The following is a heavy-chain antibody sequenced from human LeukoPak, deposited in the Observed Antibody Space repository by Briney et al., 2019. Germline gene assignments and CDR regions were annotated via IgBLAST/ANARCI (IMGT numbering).Heavy chain of an antibody. CDR3: AELGITMIGGV. Sequence: GGSLRLSCAASGFTFSSYSMNWVRQAPGKGLEWVSSISTSSSYIYYADSVKGRFTISRDNAKNSLYLQMNSLRAEDTVVYCCAELGITMIGGVWGKGTTVTISS. D-gene: IGHD3-10*02. J-gene: IGHJ6*04. CDR2: ISTSSSYI. V-gene: IGHV3-21*01. CDR1: GFTFSSYS.